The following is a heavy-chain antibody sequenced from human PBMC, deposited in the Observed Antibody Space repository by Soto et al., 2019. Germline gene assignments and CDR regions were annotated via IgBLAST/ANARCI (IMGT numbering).Heavy chain of an antibody. CDR1: GGTFSTYA. CDR3: ARSQGGSSSLDIYYYSYYGMDV. Sequence: QVQLVQSGAEVKKPGSSVKVSCKAPGGTFSTYAISWVRQAPGQGLEWMGGVIPIFGTPKYAQKSQGRVTMTADESTSTGYMELRSLRSEDTAVYYCARSQGGSSSLDIYYYSYYGMDVWGQGTTVTVSS. D-gene: IGHD2-15*01. CDR2: VIPIFGTP. V-gene: IGHV1-69*01. J-gene: IGHJ6*02.